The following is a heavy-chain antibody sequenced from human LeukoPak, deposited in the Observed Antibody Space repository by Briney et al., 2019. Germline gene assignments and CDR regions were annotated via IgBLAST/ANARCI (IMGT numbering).Heavy chain of an antibody. Sequence: PGGSLRLSCAASGFTFSSYGMHWVRQAPGKWLEWVAFIRYDGSSKFYADSVKGRFTISRDNSKNTLYLQMNSLRAEDTAVYYCAKDLVCGFLEWSPVDSWGQGSLVTVSS. J-gene: IGHJ4*02. V-gene: IGHV3-30*02. CDR2: IRYDGSSK. D-gene: IGHD3-3*01. CDR3: AKDLVCGFLEWSPVDS. CDR1: GFTFSSYG.